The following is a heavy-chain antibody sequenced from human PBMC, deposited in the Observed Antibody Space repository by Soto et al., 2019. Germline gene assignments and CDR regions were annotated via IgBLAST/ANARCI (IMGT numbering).Heavy chain of an antibody. D-gene: IGHD4-17*01. J-gene: IGHJ5*02. CDR3: AKATGLPTGAYNWFDP. Sequence: SETLSLTCTVSGGSISSGGYYWSWIRQHPGKGLEWIGYIYYSGSTYYNPSLKSRVTISVDTSKNQFSLKLSSVTAADTAVYYCAKATGLPTGAYNWFDPWGQGTLVTVSS. CDR2: IYYSGST. CDR1: GGSISSGGYY. V-gene: IGHV4-31*03.